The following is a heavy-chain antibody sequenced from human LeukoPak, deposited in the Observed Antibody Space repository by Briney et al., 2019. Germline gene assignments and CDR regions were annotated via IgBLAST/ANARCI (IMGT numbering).Heavy chain of an antibody. D-gene: IGHD5-18*01. J-gene: IGHJ4*02. CDR2: IYPGNSDT. CDR3: ARGDSYGPDY. CDR1: GYILTNNW. V-gene: IGHV5-51*01. Sequence: GESLKISCKISGYILTNNWIGWVRQVPGEGLEWMGLIYPGNSDTKYSPSFQGQVTISADKSISTAYLQWSSLKASDTAMYYCARGDSYGPDYWGQGTLVTVSS.